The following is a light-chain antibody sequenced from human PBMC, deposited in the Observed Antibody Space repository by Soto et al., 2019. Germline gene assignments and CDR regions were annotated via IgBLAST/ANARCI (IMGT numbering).Light chain of an antibody. Sequence: DLQMTPSPSNLSGSVGDRATITCRASQTISSWLAWYQQKPGKAPKLLMYKASTLKSGVPSRFSGSGSGTEFTLTISSLHPDDFATYYCQHYNSYSEAFGQGTKVDIK. CDR3: QHYNSYSEA. V-gene: IGKV1-5*03. CDR2: KAS. CDR1: QTISSW. J-gene: IGKJ1*01.